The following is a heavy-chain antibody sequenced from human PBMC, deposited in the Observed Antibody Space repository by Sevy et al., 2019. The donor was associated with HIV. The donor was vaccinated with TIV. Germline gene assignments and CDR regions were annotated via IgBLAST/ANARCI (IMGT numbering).Heavy chain of an antibody. D-gene: IGHD1-26*01. CDR3: ARAPLISLDILGAPSVFDS. CDR1: GGSTSLYY. Sequence: SETLSLTCTVSGGSTSLYYWSWIRQPPGKGLEWIGYIYFTGSTDYNPSLKSRVTISLDTHKNQFSLKLSSVTAADTAVYYCARAPLISLDILGAPSVFDSWGQGTPVTVSS. CDR2: IYFTGST. V-gene: IGHV4-59*13. J-gene: IGHJ4*02.